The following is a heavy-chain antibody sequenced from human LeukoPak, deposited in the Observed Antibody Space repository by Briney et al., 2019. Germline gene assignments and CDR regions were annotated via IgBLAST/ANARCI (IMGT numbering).Heavy chain of an antibody. CDR2: IYSGGST. Sequence: GGSLRLSCAASGFTVSSNYMSWVRQAPGKGLEWVSVIYSGGSTYYADSVKGRFTISRDNSKNTLYLQINSLRAEDTAVYYCTAAADTYPFDYWGQGTLVTVSS. CDR3: TAAADTYPFDY. J-gene: IGHJ4*02. CDR1: GFTVSSNY. V-gene: IGHV3-53*01. D-gene: IGHD6-13*01.